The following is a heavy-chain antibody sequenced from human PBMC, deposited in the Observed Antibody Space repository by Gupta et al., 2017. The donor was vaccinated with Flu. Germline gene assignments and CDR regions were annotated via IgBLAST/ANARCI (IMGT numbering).Heavy chain of an antibody. CDR2: ISSSSSYI. J-gene: IGHJ4*02. Sequence: EVQLVESGGGLVKPGGSLRLSCAASGFTFSSYSMNWVRQAPGKGLEWVSSISSSSSYIYYADSVKGRFTISRDNAKNSLYLQMNSLRAEDTAVYYCARASITMIVVVIAGQFDYWGQGTLVTVSS. V-gene: IGHV3-21*01. CDR3: ARASITMIVVVIAGQFDY. D-gene: IGHD3-22*01. CDR1: GFTFSSYS.